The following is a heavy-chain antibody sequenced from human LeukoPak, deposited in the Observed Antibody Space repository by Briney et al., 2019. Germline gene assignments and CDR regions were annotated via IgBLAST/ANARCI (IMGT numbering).Heavy chain of an antibody. CDR2: ISAYNGNT. Sequence: ASVKVSCKASGYTFTSYGISWVRQAPGQGLEWMGWISAYNGNTNYAQKLQGRVTMTTDTSTSTAYMELRSLRSDDMAVYYCARDGSSLRYCSGGSCYSGYWGQGTRVTVSS. CDR1: GYTFTSYG. V-gene: IGHV1-18*03. D-gene: IGHD2-15*01. CDR3: ARDGSSLRYCSGGSCYSGY. J-gene: IGHJ4*02.